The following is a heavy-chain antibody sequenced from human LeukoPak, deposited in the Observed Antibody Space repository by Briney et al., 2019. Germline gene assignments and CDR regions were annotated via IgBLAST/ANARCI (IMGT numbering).Heavy chain of an antibody. CDR3: VRDGGVSGYDLLDY. CDR1: GFTFSSYS. V-gene: IGHV3-21*01. Sequence: GGSLRLSCAASGFTFSSYSMNWVRQAPGKGLEWVSSISSSSSYIYYADSVKGRFTISRDNAENSLSLQMDSLRAEDTAVYYCVRDGGVSGYDLLDYWGQGTQVTVSS. CDR2: ISSSSSYI. J-gene: IGHJ4*02. D-gene: IGHD5-12*01.